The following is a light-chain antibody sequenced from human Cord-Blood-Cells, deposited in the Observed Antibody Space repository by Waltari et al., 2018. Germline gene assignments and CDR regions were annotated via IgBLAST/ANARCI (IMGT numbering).Light chain of an antibody. J-gene: IGKJ2*01. CDR2: GAS. CDR1: QSVSSN. Sequence: DIVMTQPPATLSVSPGERATLPCRVSQSVSSNLAWYQQKPGQAPSLLIYGASTRATGIPAWFSGSGSGTEFTLTISSLQSEDYAVYYCQQYNNWPPYTFGQGTKLEIK. CDR3: QQYNNWPPYT. V-gene: IGKV3-15*01.